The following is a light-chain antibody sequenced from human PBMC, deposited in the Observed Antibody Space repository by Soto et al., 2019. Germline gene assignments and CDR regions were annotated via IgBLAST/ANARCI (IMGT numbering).Light chain of an antibody. V-gene: IGKV1-6*01. CDR2: NAS. CDR3: LHDYNYPQT. J-gene: IGKJ1*01. Sequence: IQMTQSPSSSSASVGDRVTITCRASQGIRSDLGWYQQKPGEVPRLLIYNASTLQSGVPSRFSGSASGAVFTLTISSLQPEDSATYYCLHDYNYPQTFGQGTKVEIK. CDR1: QGIRSD.